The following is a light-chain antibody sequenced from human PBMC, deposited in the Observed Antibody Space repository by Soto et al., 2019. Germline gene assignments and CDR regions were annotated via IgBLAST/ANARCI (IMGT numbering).Light chain of an antibody. CDR1: QSISSW. CDR2: DAS. J-gene: IGKJ1*01. Sequence: IHMTHAPSTLSAYVGDRVTISFRASQSISSWLAWYQQKPGKAPKLLIYDASSLESGVPSRFSGSGSGTEFTLTISSLQPDDFATYYCQQYNSYSWTFGQGTKVDI. V-gene: IGKV1-5*01. CDR3: QQYNSYSWT.